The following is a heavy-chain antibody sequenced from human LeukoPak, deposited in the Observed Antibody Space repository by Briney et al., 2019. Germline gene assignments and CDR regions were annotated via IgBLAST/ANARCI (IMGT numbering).Heavy chain of an antibody. V-gene: IGHV1-18*04. D-gene: IGHD3-22*01. CDR2: ISAHNGKT. Sequence: GASVKVSCKASGYSFTNYGVSWVRQAPGQGLERLGWISAHNGKTDFSPRFHGRLILTTDTSTSTSYMELSSLRPDDTAVYFCARDSMVVVTIHDAFEIWGQGTRVTVSS. CDR3: ARDSMVVVTIHDAFEI. J-gene: IGHJ3*02. CDR1: GYSFTNYG.